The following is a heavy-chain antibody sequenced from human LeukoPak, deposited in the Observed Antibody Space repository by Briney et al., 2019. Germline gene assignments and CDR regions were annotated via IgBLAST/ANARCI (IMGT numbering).Heavy chain of an antibody. V-gene: IGHV3-64D*06. Sequence: GGSLRLSCAASGFTFSSYAMSWVRQAPGKGLEYVSAISSNGGSTYYADSVKGRFTISRDNSKNTLYLQMSSLRAEDTAVYYCVKGDYDILTGYYYYYGMDVWGQGTTVTVSS. D-gene: IGHD3-9*01. CDR2: ISSNGGST. J-gene: IGHJ6*02. CDR1: GFTFSSYA. CDR3: VKGDYDILTGYYYYYGMDV.